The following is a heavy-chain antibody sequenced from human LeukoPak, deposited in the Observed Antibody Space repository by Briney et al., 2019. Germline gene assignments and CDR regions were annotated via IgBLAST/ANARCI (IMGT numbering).Heavy chain of an antibody. CDR1: GFTFSAYS. D-gene: IGHD4/OR15-4a*01. Sequence: GGSLRLSCAASGFTFSAYSMNWVRQAPGKGLEWVSSISASSSYIYYADSVKGRFTISRDNSKNSLYLQLNSLRTEDTALYFCARSSGPNRHFDYWGQGTLVTVSS. CDR2: ISASSSYI. V-gene: IGHV3-21*04. CDR3: ARSSGPNRHFDY. J-gene: IGHJ4*02.